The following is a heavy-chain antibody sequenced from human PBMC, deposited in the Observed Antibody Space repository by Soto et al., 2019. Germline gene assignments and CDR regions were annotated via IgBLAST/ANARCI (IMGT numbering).Heavy chain of an antibody. CDR1: GFTFSNAW. V-gene: IGHV3-15*07. CDR3: TTDVLVRTGAFDI. CDR2: IKSKTDGGTT. J-gene: IGHJ3*02. Sequence: GGSLRLSCAASGFTFSNAWMNWVRQAPGKGLEWVGRIKSKTDGGTTDYAAPVKGRFTISRDDSKNTLYLQMNSLKTEDTAVYYCTTDVLVRTGAFDIWGQGTMVTVSS.